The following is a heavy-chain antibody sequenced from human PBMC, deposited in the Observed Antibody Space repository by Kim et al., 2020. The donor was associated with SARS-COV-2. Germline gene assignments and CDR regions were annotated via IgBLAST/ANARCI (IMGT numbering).Heavy chain of an antibody. D-gene: IGHD2-15*01. V-gene: IGHV3-7*03. CDR1: GFTFSTYW. CDR2: IKRNGSEI. J-gene: IGHJ4*02. Sequence: GGSLRLSCGASGFTFSTYWMGWVRQAPGKGLEWVAGIKRNGSEIYYVDSAKGRFTISRDNGKNSMYLEMSSLRAEDTAMYYCARDGANGDYNFDYWGQGTLVTVSS. CDR3: ARDGANGDYNFDY.